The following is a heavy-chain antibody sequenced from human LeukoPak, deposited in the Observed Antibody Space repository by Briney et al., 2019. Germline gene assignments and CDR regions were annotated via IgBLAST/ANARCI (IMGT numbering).Heavy chain of an antibody. D-gene: IGHD1-26*01. CDR2: IQSKTEGGAT. Sequence: GGSLRLSCAASGLTFSNIRMSWVRQTPGKGLEWVGRIQSKTEGGATDYAAPVRGRFSISRDDSKSTLYLQMNSLKTEDTAVYYCTTGGIYYGYWGQGTLVTASS. J-gene: IGHJ4*02. CDR3: TTGGIYYGY. CDR1: GLTFSNIR. V-gene: IGHV3-15*01.